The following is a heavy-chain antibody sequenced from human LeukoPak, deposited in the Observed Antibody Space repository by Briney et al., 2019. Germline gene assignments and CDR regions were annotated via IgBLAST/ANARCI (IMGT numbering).Heavy chain of an antibody. J-gene: IGHJ4*02. Sequence: PGRSLRLSCAASGFTFSSYTMHWVRQAPGKGLEWVAVISYDGNNKYYADSVKGRVTISRDNSKNTLSLQMNSLRAEDTAVYYCAKDERRGYSSSWYSFDYWGQGTLVTVSS. D-gene: IGHD6-13*01. CDR2: ISYDGNNK. CDR1: GFTFSSYT. CDR3: AKDERRGYSSSWYSFDY. V-gene: IGHV3-30*04.